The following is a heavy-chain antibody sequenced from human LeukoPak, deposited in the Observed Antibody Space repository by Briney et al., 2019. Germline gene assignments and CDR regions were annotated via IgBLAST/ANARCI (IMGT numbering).Heavy chain of an antibody. CDR1: GGSISSSSYY. J-gene: IGHJ4*02. D-gene: IGHD3-22*01. Sequence: SETLSLTCTVSGGSISSSSYYWGWIRQPPGKGLGWIGSIYYSGSTYYNPSLKSRVTISVDTSKNQFSLKLSSVTAADTAVYYCARHALYYDSSGSEFGFDYWGQGTLVTVSS. CDR3: ARHALYYDSSGSEFGFDY. V-gene: IGHV4-39*01. CDR2: IYYSGST.